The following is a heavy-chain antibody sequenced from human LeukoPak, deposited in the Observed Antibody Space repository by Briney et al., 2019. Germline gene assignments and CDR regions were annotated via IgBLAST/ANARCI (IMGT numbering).Heavy chain of an antibody. CDR3: AREGRFGELSYFDY. CDR1: GGSFSGYY. CDR2: INHSGST. Sequence: SETLSLTCAAYGGSFSGYYWSWIRQPPGKGLEWIGEINHSGSTNYNPSLKSRVTISVDTSKNQFSLKLSSVTAADTAVYYCAREGRFGELSYFDYWGQGTLVTVSS. J-gene: IGHJ4*02. V-gene: IGHV4-34*01. D-gene: IGHD3-10*01.